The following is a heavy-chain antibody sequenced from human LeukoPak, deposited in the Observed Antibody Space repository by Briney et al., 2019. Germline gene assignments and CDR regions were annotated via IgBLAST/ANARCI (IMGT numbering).Heavy chain of an antibody. CDR2: IRSKANSYAT. CDR1: GFTFSGSA. J-gene: IGHJ4*02. V-gene: IGHV3-73*01. D-gene: IGHD6-6*01. Sequence: GGSLRLSCAASGFTFSGSAMHWVRQASGKGLEWVGRIRSKANSYATAYAASVKGRFTISRDDSKNTAYLQMNSLKTEDTAVYYCTRHSSIAARNFDYSGQGTLVTVSS. CDR3: TRHSSIAARNFDY.